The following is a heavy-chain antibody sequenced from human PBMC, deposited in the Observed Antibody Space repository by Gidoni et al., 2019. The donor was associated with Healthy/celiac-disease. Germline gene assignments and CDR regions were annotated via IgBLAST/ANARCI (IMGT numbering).Heavy chain of an antibody. CDR3: ASERVFKVYAEGPGQSYFQH. CDR1: GYTFTSYY. D-gene: IGHD2-8*01. V-gene: IGHV1-46*01. Sequence: VQLVQSGAEVKKPGASVKVSCKASGYTFTSYYMHWVRQAPGQGLEWMGIINPSGGSTSYAQKFQGRVTMTRDTSTSTVYMELSSLRSEDTAVYYCASERVFKVYAEGPGQSYFQHWGQGTLVTVSS. CDR2: INPSGGST. J-gene: IGHJ1*01.